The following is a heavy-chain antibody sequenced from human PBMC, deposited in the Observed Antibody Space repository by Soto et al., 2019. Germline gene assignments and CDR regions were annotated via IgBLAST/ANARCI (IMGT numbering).Heavy chain of an antibody. V-gene: IGHV4-30-2*01. J-gene: IGHJ4*02. D-gene: IGHD4-17*01. Sequence: QLQLQESGSGLVKPSQTLSLTCAVSGGSISSGGYSWSWIRQPPGKGLEWIGYIYHSGSTYYNPSLKSRVTISLDRSKKQFSLKLRSVSAAETAVYYCARGMTTVTTLDYWGQGTLVTVSS. CDR3: ARGMTTVTTLDY. CDR1: GGSISSGGYS. CDR2: IYHSGST.